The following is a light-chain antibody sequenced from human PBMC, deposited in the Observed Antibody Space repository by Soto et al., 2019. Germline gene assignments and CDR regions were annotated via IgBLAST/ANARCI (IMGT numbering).Light chain of an antibody. CDR1: QSVGSSY. CDR2: VAS. V-gene: IGKV3-20*01. J-gene: IGKJ2*01. CDR3: QQYGSSPYT. Sequence: EIVLTQSPGTLSLSPGERATLSCRASQSVGSSYLAWYQQKPGQAPRLLIYVASSRATGIPDRFSGSGSGTDFTLTISRLEPEDFAVYYCQQYGSSPYTFGQGTKLEIK.